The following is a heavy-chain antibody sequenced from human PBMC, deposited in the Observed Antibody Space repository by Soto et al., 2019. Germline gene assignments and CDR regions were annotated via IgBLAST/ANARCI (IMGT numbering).Heavy chain of an antibody. Sequence: EVQLMESGGGLVQPGGSLRLSCAASGFTFSSYAMSWVRQAPGKGLEWVSVITGSGSTTYYADSVKGRFTISRDNSKNTLYLQMTSLRAEDTAVYYCARRGGALGYWGQGTLVTFS. V-gene: IGHV3-23*01. CDR3: ARRGGALGY. J-gene: IGHJ4*02. CDR1: GFTFSSYA. D-gene: IGHD3-16*01. CDR2: ITGSGSTT.